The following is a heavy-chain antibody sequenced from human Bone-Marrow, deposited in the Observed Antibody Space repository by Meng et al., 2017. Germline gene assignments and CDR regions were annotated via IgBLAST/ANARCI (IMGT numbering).Heavy chain of an antibody. CDR2: INTNSGNP. V-gene: IGHV7-4-1*02. Sequence: QVQLVASASASKPPEAPVNTSCMASGSTFTSYSMYWVRQVPGQGLEGMGGINTNSGNPTYARGFAGRFVFSLDTSVSTAYLQISSLKAEDTAMYYCARLSWGVTGNDYWGQGTLVTVSS. D-gene: IGHD6-19*01. J-gene: IGHJ4*02. CDR3: ARLSWGVTGNDY. CDR1: GSTFTSYS.